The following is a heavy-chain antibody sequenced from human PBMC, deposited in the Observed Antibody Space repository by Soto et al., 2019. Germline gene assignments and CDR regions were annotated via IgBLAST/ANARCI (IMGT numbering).Heavy chain of an antibody. CDR2: IFYSGST. D-gene: IGHD3-22*01. J-gene: IGHJ4*02. CDR3: VRLSNSGTYYYFAS. V-gene: IGHV4-39*01. Sequence: SSETLSLTWSVSGGPISSSANYWGWVRQPPGKGLEWVGNIFYSGSTYYNPSLKSRVTISVDPSKMQFSLKLRFVTAADTSVFYFVRLSNSGTYYYFASWGQGLLVT. CDR1: GGPISSSANY.